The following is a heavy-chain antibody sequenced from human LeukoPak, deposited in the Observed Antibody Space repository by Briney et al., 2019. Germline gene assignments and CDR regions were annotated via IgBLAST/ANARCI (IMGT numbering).Heavy chain of an antibody. V-gene: IGHV3-48*02. J-gene: IGHJ4*02. D-gene: IGHD3-16*01. Sequence: GGSLRLSCAASGFSFSSYAMSWVRQAPGKGLEWVSYFRSSSNTIYYADSVKGRFTISGDNAKNLLYLQMNSLRDEDTAVYYCVRDHLYSFDYWGQGTLVTVSS. CDR3: VRDHLYSFDY. CDR2: FRSSSNTI. CDR1: GFSFSSYA.